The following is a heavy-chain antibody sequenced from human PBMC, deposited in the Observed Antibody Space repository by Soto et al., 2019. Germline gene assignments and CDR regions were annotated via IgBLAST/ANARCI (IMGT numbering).Heavy chain of an antibody. J-gene: IGHJ4*02. D-gene: IGHD3-3*01. V-gene: IGHV4-59*01. CDR2: IYYSGST. CDR3: ARHIRSLGLYYFDY. CDR1: GGSISSYY. Sequence: SETLSLTCTVSGGSISSYYWSWIRQPPGKGLEWIGYIYYSGSTNYNPSLKSRVTISVDTSKYQFSLKLSSVTAADTAVYYCARHIRSLGLYYFDYWGQGTLVTVSS.